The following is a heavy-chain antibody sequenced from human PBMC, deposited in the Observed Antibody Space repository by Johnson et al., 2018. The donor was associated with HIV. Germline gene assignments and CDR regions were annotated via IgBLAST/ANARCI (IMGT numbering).Heavy chain of an antibody. Sequence: VLLVESGGGVVQPGRSLRLSCAASGLTFSSYGMHWVRQAPGKGLEWVSGISWNSDTIVYADSVKGRLTISRDNAKNSLYLQMNSLRAEDTALDYCTKGRSIEWEVRSAFDIWGQGTRVTVSS. V-gene: IGHV3-9*01. CDR2: ISWNSDTI. D-gene: IGHD1-26*01. J-gene: IGHJ3*02. CDR3: TKGRSIEWEVRSAFDI. CDR1: GLTFSSYG.